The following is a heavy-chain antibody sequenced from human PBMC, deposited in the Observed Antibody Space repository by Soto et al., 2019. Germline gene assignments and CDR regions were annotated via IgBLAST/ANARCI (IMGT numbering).Heavy chain of an antibody. V-gene: IGHV4-30-2*01. Sequence: PSETQPLSCAVSWGYISSVGYSWSWIRQPPGKGLEWIRYIYHSGSTYYKPSLKSRVTITVDRSKNQLSLKLSSVTAADTAVYYCARTPTTWGQRTQVTVFS. D-gene: IGHD1-26*01. CDR2: IYHSGST. J-gene: IGHJ5*02. CDR1: WGYISSVGYS. CDR3: ARTPTT.